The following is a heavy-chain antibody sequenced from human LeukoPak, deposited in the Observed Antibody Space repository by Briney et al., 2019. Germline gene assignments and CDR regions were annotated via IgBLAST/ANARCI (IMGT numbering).Heavy chain of an antibody. CDR2: IIPILGIA. CDR3: TRSIVVVPAAIEVGYYFDS. V-gene: IGHV1-69*04. Sequence: ASVKVSCKASVGTLSSYAISWVRQAPGQGREWMGRIIPILGIANYAQKFQGRVTISADKSTSPASMALSSLRSEDTAVYHCTRSIVVVPAAIEVGYYFDSWGQGTLVTVSS. CDR1: VGTLSSYA. D-gene: IGHD2-2*02. J-gene: IGHJ4*02.